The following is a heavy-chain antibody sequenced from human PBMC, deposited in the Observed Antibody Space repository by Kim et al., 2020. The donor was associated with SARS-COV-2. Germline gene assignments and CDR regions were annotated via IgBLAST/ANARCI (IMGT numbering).Heavy chain of an antibody. CDR3: ARLPILRKDIVVVVAATDSYFDY. D-gene: IGHD2-15*01. V-gene: IGHV3-30*04. CDR1: GFTFSSYA. CDR2: ISYDGSNK. J-gene: IGHJ4*02. Sequence: GGSLRLSCAASGFTFSSYAMHWVRQAPGKGLEWVAVISYDGSNKYYADSVKGRFTISRDNSKNTLYLQMNSLRAEDTAVYYCARLPILRKDIVVVVAATDSYFDYWGQGTLVTVSS.